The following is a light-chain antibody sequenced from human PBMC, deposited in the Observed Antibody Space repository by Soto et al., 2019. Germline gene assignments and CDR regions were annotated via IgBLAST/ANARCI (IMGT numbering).Light chain of an antibody. V-gene: IGKV1-39*01. J-gene: IGKJ1*01. Sequence: DIEVTQSPASLSASGGDRVNSTYRASQSIGTYFNWYHQKPGKAPQLLIYGASTLQSGVPSRFSASGSGTHFTLTINSLQPEDFGTYSCQQSYSTPTFGQGTKVDNK. CDR3: QQSYSTPT. CDR1: QSIGTY. CDR2: GAS.